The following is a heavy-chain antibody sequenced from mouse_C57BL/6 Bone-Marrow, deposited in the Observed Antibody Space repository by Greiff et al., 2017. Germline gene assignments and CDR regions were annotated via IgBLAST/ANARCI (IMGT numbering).Heavy chain of an antibody. V-gene: IGHV1-15*01. J-gene: IGHJ2*01. D-gene: IGHD2-3*01. Sequence: QVQLKESGAELVRPGASVTLSCKASGYTFTDYEMHWVKQTPVHGLEWIGAIDPETGGTAYNQKFKGKAILTADKSSSTAYMELRSLTSEDSAVYYCTRRAVYDGYFYYFDYWGQGTTLTVSS. CDR1: GYTFTDYE. CDR3: TRRAVYDGYFYYFDY. CDR2: IDPETGGT.